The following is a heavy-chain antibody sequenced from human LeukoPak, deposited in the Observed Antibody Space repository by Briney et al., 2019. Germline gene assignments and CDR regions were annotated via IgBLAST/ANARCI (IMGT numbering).Heavy chain of an antibody. D-gene: IGHD4-17*01. Sequence: SSETLSRTCTVSGGSISSSSWYWGWIRQPPGKGLEWIGSIYYSGSTYYNPSLKSRVTISVDTSKNQFSLKLSSVTAADTAVYYCARTSYGVYYFDYWGQGTLVTVSS. CDR3: ARTSYGVYYFDY. V-gene: IGHV4-39*07. J-gene: IGHJ4*02. CDR2: IYYSGST. CDR1: GGSISSSSWY.